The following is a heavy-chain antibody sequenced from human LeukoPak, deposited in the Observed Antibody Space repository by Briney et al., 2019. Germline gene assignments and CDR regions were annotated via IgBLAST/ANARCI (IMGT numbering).Heavy chain of an antibody. CDR1: SGSISSDY. Sequence: SETLSLTCIVSSGSISSDYWSWIRQPPGKGLEWIGYIYYSGTTNYNPSLKSRVTMSVDTSKNQFSLKLGSVTAADTAVYYCARHVVSFNWFDPWGQGTPVTVSP. J-gene: IGHJ5*02. CDR2: IYYSGTT. D-gene: IGHD2-2*01. CDR3: ARHVVSFNWFDP. V-gene: IGHV4-59*08.